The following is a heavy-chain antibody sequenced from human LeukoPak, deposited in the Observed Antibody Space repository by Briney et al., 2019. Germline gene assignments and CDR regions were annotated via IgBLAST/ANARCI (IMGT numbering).Heavy chain of an antibody. Sequence: GGSLRLSCAASGFTFNNYAMSWVRQAPGKGLEWVSAISGSGGSTYYADSVKGRFTISRDNSKNTLYLQMNSLRAEDTAVYYCAKDLSSGSGSYFDWGQGTLVTVSS. J-gene: IGHJ4*02. CDR3: AKDLSSGSGSYFD. CDR1: GFTFNNYA. CDR2: ISGSGGST. V-gene: IGHV3-23*01. D-gene: IGHD3-10*01.